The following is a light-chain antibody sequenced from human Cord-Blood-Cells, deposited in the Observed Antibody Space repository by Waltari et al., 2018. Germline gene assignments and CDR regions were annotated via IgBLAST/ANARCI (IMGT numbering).Light chain of an antibody. Sequence: QSALTQPASVSGSPGQSITISCTGTRSDVGGYNYVSWYQPHPGKAPKLMFYDVSNRPSGVSNRFSGSKSGNTASLTISGLQAEDEADYYCSSYTSSSTLWVFGGGTKLTVL. J-gene: IGLJ3*02. CDR1: RSDVGGYNY. CDR3: SSYTSSSTLWV. CDR2: DVS. V-gene: IGLV2-14*01.